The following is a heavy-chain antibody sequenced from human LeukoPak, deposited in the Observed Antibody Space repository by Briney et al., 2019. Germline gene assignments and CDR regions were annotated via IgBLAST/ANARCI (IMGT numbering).Heavy chain of an antibody. V-gene: IGHV3-11*01. D-gene: IGHD5-12*01. CDR3: AKHSGHDSIYYYMDV. J-gene: IGHJ6*03. CDR2: ISSSSSTI. Sequence: GGSLRLSCAASGFTFSDYYMSWIRQAPGKGLEWISYISSSSSTIYHADPVKGRFTISRDNSKNTLYLQMNSLRAEDTAVYYCAKHSGHDSIYYYMDVWGKGTTVTVSS. CDR1: GFTFSDYY.